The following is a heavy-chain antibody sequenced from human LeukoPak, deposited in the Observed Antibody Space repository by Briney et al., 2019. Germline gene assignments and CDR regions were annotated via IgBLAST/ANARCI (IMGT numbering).Heavy chain of an antibody. D-gene: IGHD3-22*01. Sequence: PGGSLRLSCVASGYTFSSFSINWVRQAPGKGLEWVSSISVRSNYIYYADSVRGRFSISRDDARNSLYLQMNGLRDEDTAVYYCARQYYYESSGYYPEYFQHWGQGTLVTVSS. V-gene: IGHV3-21*01. CDR2: ISVRSNYI. J-gene: IGHJ1*01. CDR3: ARQYYYESSGYYPEYFQH. CDR1: GYTFSSFS.